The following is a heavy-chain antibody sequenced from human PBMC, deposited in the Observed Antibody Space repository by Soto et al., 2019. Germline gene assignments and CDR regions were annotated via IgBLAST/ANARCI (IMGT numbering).Heavy chain of an antibody. CDR3: ARLGCSGGSCPRDYYYGMDV. V-gene: IGHV4-34*01. CDR2: INHSGST. CDR1: GGSFSGYY. Sequence: SETLSLTCAVYGGSFSGYYWSWIRQPPGKGLEWIGEINHSGSTNYNPSIKSRVTISVDTSKNQFSLKLSSVTAADTAVYYCARLGCSGGSCPRDYYYGMDVWGQGTTVTVSS. J-gene: IGHJ6*02. D-gene: IGHD2-15*01.